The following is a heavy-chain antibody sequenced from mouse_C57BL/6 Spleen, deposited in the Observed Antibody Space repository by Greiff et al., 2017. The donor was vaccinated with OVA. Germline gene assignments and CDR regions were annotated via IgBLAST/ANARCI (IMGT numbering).Heavy chain of an antibody. CDR1: GYSITSGYY. Sequence: EVKLMESGPGLVKPSQSLSLTCSVTGYSITSGYYWNWIRQFPGNKLEWMGYISYDGSNNYNPSLKNRISITRDTSKNQFFLKLNSVTTEDTATYYCARERLLLHWYFDVWGTGTTVTVSS. V-gene: IGHV3-6*01. CDR3: ARERLLLHWYFDV. CDR2: ISYDGSN. D-gene: IGHD1-1*01. J-gene: IGHJ1*03.